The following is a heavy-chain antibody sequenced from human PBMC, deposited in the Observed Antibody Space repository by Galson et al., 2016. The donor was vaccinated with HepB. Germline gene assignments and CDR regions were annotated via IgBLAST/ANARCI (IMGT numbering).Heavy chain of an antibody. CDR2: IRWNRGNT. D-gene: IGHD6-6*01. CDR3: ATSGTYSSSSGWFDP. CDR1: GVNFDDYA. J-gene: IGHJ5*02. Sequence: LRLSCAASGVNFDDYAMHWVRQAPGKGLEWVSGIRWNRGNTDYVDSVKGRFTISRDNAKNSLYLQMNSLRTEDTALYYCATSGTYSSSSGWFDPWGQGTLVTVSS. V-gene: IGHV3-9*01.